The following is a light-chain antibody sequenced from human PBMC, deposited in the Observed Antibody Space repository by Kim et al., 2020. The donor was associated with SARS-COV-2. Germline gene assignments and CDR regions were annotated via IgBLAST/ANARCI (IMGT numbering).Light chain of an antibody. CDR1: ELGDKY. CDR2: HNS. Sequence: TGQSGGLTCSGDELGDKYVLWYKTRPGQSPVLLMYHNSKRPSGIPARFSGSNSGNTATLTIGGTQAMDEADYYCQAWDSSTYVFGTGTKVTVL. CDR3: QAWDSSTYV. V-gene: IGLV3-1*01. J-gene: IGLJ1*01.